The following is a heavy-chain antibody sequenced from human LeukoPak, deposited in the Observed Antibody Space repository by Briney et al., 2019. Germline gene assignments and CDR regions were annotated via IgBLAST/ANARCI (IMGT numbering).Heavy chain of an antibody. CDR2: IYYSGST. D-gene: IGHD3-16*01. CDR1: GGSISSSTYY. J-gene: IGHJ6*03. V-gene: IGHV4-39*01. Sequence: SETLSLTCTVSGGSISSSTYYWGWIRQPPGKGLEWIGSIYYSGSTYYNPSLKSRVTISVDTSKNQFSLKLSSVTAADTAVYYCARHLVGGLYYYYMDVWGKGTTVTVSS. CDR3: ARHLVGGLYYYYMDV.